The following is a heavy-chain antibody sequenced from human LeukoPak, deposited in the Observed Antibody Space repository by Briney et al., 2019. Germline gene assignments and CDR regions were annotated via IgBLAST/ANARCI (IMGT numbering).Heavy chain of an antibody. CDR1: GFTVSSNY. J-gene: IGHJ4*02. V-gene: IGHV3-66*02. D-gene: IGHD2-2*01. CDR2: IYSGSST. Sequence: GGSLRLSCAASGFTVSSNYMTWVRQAPGKGLEWVSVIYSGSSTYYTDSVKGRFTISRDNSKNTLYLQMNSLRTEDTAVYYCARHPSSTSCCLYFDYWGQGTLVTVSS. CDR3: ARHPSSTSCCLYFDY.